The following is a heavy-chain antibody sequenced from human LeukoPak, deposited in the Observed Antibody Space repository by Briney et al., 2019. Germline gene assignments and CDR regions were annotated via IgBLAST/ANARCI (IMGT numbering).Heavy chain of an antibody. J-gene: IGHJ4*02. CDR3: AKEDLEWLFPDY. CDR1: VFTFDDYA. D-gene: IGHD3-3*01. CDR2: ISWNSGSI. Sequence: GGSLRLSCAASVFTFDDYAMHWVRQAPGKGLEWVSGISWNSGSIGYADSVKGRFTISRDNAKNSLYLQMNSLRAEDTAVYYCAKEDLEWLFPDYWGQGTLVTVSS. V-gene: IGHV3-9*01.